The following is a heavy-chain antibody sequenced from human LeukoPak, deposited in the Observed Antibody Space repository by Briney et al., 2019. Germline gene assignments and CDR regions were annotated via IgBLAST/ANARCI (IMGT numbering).Heavy chain of an antibody. V-gene: IGHV4-59*08. CDR1: SGSISSYY. D-gene: IGHD1-26*01. CDR2: VYYTGST. CDR3: ARHGPYLGRLGWFDP. J-gene: IGHJ5*02. Sequence: SETLSLTCTVSSGSISSYYWSWIRQPPGKGLEWIGYVYYTGSTNYNPSLKSRVTISVDTSKNQLSLNLSSVTAADTAVYYCARHGPYLGRLGWFDPWGQGTLVTVSS.